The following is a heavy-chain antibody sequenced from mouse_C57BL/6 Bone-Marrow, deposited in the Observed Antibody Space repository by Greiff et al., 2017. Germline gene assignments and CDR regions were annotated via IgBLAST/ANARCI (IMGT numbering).Heavy chain of an antibody. J-gene: IGHJ4*01. CDR3: ARQLRYGGLYAMDY. CDR2: ISSGSSTI. V-gene: IGHV5-17*01. Sequence: EVKLMESGGGLVKPGGSLKLSCAASGFTFSDYGMHWVRQAPEKGLEWVAYISSGSSTIYYADTVKGRFTISSDNAKNTLFLQMTGLRSEDTARYYCARQLRYGGLYAMDYWGQGTSVTVSS. D-gene: IGHD1-1*01. CDR1: GFTFSDYG.